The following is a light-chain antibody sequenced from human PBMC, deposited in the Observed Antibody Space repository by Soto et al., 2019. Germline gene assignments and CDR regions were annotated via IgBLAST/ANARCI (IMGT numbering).Light chain of an antibody. V-gene: IGKV3-20*01. CDR3: QQYGSSPLT. J-gene: IGKJ1*01. CDR2: GAS. CDR1: QSVSSGY. Sequence: EIVLTQSPGTLSLSPGERATLSCRASQSVSSGYLAWYQQKPGQAPRLLIYGASSRATGIPDRFSGSGSGTDFTLTISRLEPEDFAVYYSQQYGSSPLTFGQGTKVDIK.